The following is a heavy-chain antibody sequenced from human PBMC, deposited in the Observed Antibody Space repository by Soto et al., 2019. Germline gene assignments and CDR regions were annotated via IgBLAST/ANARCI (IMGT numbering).Heavy chain of an antibody. CDR1: GGTFSSYA. CDR2: IIPIFGTA. J-gene: IGHJ6*02. CDR3: AREATYCSSTSCYSSYYYYYGMDV. Sequence: QVQLVQSGAEVKKPGSSVKVSCKASGGTFSSYAISWVRQAPGQELEWMGGIIPIFGTANYAQKFQGRVTITADKSTSTAYMELSSLRSEDTAVYYCAREATYCSSTSCYSSYYYYYGMDVWGQGTTVTVSS. D-gene: IGHD2-2*02. V-gene: IGHV1-69*06.